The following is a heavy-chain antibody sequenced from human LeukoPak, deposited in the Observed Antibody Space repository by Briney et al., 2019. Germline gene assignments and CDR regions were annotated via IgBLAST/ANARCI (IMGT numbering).Heavy chain of an antibody. D-gene: IGHD1-26*01. CDR1: GFTLSYYS. J-gene: IGHJ4*02. Sequence: GGSLRLSCAASGFTLSYYSVNWVRQAPGKGLEWISYISDSSDTMYYADSVKGRFTISRDNAKNSLYLQMNSLRAEDTAVYYCARDLIVGTTIRYYFDYWGQGTLVTVSS. CDR3: ARDLIVGTTIRYYFDY. V-gene: IGHV3-48*01. CDR2: ISDSSDTM.